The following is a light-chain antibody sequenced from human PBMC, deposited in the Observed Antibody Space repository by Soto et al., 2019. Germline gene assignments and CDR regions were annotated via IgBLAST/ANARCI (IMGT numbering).Light chain of an antibody. V-gene: IGKV3-15*01. CDR1: QTINSN. CDR2: GAS. Sequence: EIVMTQSPATLSVSPGERATLSCRASQTINSNLAWYQQRPGQAPRLLIYGASTRATGIPARFSGSGSGTEFTPTISRLQSEDFAVYYCQQYNNWPPYTFGQGTKVDIK. CDR3: QQYNNWPPYT. J-gene: IGKJ2*01.